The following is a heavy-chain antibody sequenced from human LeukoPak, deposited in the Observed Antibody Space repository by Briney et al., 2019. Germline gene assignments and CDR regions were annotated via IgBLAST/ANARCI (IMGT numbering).Heavy chain of an antibody. D-gene: IGHD6-19*01. Sequence: GGSLRLSCAASGFTFSSYSMNWVRQAPGKGLEWVSCISSSGSTIYYADSVKGRFTISRDNAKNSLYLQMNSLRAEDTAVYYCARVSEWLGFDYWGQGTLVTVSS. J-gene: IGHJ4*02. CDR3: ARVSEWLGFDY. CDR2: ISSSGSTI. V-gene: IGHV3-48*04. CDR1: GFTFSSYS.